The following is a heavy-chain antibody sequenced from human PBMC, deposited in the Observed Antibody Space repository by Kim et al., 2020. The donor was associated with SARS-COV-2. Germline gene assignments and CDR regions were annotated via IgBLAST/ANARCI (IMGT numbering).Heavy chain of an antibody. CDR1: GYSFTSYW. Sequence: GESLKISCKGSGYSFTSYWISWVRQMPGKGLEWMGRIDSSDSYTKYSPFFQGHVTILADKSISTAYLQWSSLKASDTAMYYCERLPYYYDCSGYSQGGDAFDIRGKGTMVTVSS. CDR2: IDSSDSYT. J-gene: IGHJ3*02. CDR3: ERLPYYYDCSGYSQGGDAFDI. D-gene: IGHD3-22*01. V-gene: IGHV5-10-1*01.